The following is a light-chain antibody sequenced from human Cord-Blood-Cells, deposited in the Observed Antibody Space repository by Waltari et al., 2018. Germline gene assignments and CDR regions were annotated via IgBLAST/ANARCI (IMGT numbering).Light chain of an antibody. CDR3: QQYNNWPRT. J-gene: IGKJ1*01. CDR1: QSVSSN. Sequence: IMMTPSPATLSVSPGDRATLSWRASQSVSSNLAWYQQKPGQAPRLLIYGASTKDTGIPARFSGSGSGTEFTLTISSLQSEDFAVYYCQQYNNWPRTFGQGTKVEIK. V-gene: IGKV3-15*01. CDR2: GAS.